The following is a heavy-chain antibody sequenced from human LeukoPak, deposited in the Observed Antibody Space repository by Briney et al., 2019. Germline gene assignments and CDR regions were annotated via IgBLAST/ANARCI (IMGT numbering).Heavy chain of an antibody. Sequence: ALVKVSCKASGGTFSSYAISWVRQAPGQGLEWMGGIIPIFGTANYAQKFQGRVTITADESTSTAYMELSSLRSEDTAVYYCARPNSGSYYYSFDYWGQGTLVTVSS. V-gene: IGHV1-69*01. CDR2: IIPIFGTA. CDR3: ARPNSGSYYYSFDY. CDR1: GGTFSSYA. D-gene: IGHD1-26*01. J-gene: IGHJ4*02.